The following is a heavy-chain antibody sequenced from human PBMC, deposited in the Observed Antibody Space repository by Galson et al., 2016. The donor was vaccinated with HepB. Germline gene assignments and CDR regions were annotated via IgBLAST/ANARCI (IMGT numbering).Heavy chain of an antibody. V-gene: IGHV3-23*01. J-gene: IGHJ4*02. Sequence: SLRLSCAASGFVFSNFGLSWVRQAPGKGLEWVASISTRRTTYYSDSVQGRFTISRDNSNNTLYSQMNGLRAEDPAVYYCAKERLIRRIFDHWGQGTLLTVSS. CDR1: GFVFSNFG. CDR3: AKERLIRRIFDH. D-gene: IGHD1-1*01. CDR2: ISTRRTT.